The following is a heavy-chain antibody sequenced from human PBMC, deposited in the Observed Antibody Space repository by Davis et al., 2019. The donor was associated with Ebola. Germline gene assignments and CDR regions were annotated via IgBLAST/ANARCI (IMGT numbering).Heavy chain of an antibody. CDR1: GFTFSRYW. J-gene: IGHJ4*02. CDR2: ISHDGSYN. V-gene: IGHV3-30*03. Sequence: GGSLRLSCAASGFTFSRYWMSWVRQAPGKGLEWVAVISHDGSYNYYADSVKGRFTISRDNSKNTLYLQMNSLKPDDRAVYYCTRGSIRLIDYWGQGTLVTVSS. CDR3: TRGSIRLIDY. D-gene: IGHD2-21*01.